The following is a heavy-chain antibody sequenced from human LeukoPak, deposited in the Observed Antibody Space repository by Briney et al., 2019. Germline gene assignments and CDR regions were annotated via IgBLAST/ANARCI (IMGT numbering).Heavy chain of an antibody. CDR3: AKDGYGSGGRWFDP. CDR2: FRDDGRFT. D-gene: IGHD3-10*01. CDR1: GFTFSNYA. V-gene: IGHV3-23*01. Sequence: GGSLRLSCAASGFTFSNYAMSWVRQAPGKGLEWVSSFRDDGRFTYYAESVKGRFTMSRDSSKNTLYLQMESLRVEDTAVYYCAKDGYGSGGRWFDPWGQGTLVTVSS. J-gene: IGHJ5*02.